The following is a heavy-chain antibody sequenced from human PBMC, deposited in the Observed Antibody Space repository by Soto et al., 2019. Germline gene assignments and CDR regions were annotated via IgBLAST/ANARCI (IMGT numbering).Heavy chain of an antibody. Sequence: GGSLRLSCAASGFTFSGSAMHWVRQASGKGLEWVGRIRSKVNTYATAYAASVKGRFTISRDDSKNTAYLQMNSLKTEDTAVYYCTVPGIAVAGNWGQGTLVTVPQ. CDR2: IRSKVNTYAT. CDR1: GFTFSGSA. J-gene: IGHJ4*02. CDR3: TVPGIAVAGN. V-gene: IGHV3-73*01. D-gene: IGHD6-19*01.